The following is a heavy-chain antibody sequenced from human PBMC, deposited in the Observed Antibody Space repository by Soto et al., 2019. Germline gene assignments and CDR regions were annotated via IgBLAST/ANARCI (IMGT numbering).Heavy chain of an antibody. CDR2: ISGSGGST. D-gene: IGHD2-15*01. J-gene: IGHJ5*02. CDR1: GFTFCSYS. Sequence: TGGALRLSRSAPGFTFCSYSLSWVRPAPGKGLEWVSAISGSGGSTYYADSVKGRFTISRDNSKNTLYLQMNSLRAEDTAVYYCAKDVSPKPATWFDPWGQGTLVTVSS. CDR3: AKDVSPKPATWFDP. V-gene: IGHV3-23*01.